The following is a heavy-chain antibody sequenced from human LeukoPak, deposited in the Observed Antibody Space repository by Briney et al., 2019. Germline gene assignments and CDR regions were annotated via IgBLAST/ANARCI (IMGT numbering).Heavy chain of an antibody. V-gene: IGHV3-48*02. CDR2: ISSSSSTI. J-gene: IGHJ4*02. CDR3: TKGPPGDY. CDR1: GFTLSSYS. D-gene: IGHD3-10*01. Sequence: GGSLRLSCAASGFTLSSYSMNWVRQAPGKGLEWVSYISSSSSTIYYADSVKGRFTISRDNAKNSLYLQMNSLRDEDTAVYFCTKGPPGDYWGQGTLVTVSS.